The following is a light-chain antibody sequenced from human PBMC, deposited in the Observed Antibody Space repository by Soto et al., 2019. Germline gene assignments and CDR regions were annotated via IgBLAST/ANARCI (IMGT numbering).Light chain of an antibody. CDR2: GAS. V-gene: IGKV3-20*01. CDR1: QSVSSNS. J-gene: IGKJ1*01. CDR3: QQFGGAPPSGT. Sequence: SVLTQSPGTLSLSPGERATLSCRASQSVSSNSFAWYQQKPDQAPRLLIYGASIRATGTPDRFSGSGAGTDFTLTISRLEPDDFAVYYCQQFGGAPPSGTCDQGTKVEI.